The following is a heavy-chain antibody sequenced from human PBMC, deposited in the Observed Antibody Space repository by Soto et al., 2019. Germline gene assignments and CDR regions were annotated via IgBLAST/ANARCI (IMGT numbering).Heavy chain of an antibody. Sequence: VGSLRLSCAASGFTFSSYAISWVRQAPGKGLVWVSRINSDGSSTSYADSVKGRFTISRDNAKNTLYLQMNSLRAEDTAVYYCARDLSGYDHFDYWGQGTLVTVSS. V-gene: IGHV3-74*01. D-gene: IGHD5-12*01. CDR2: INSDGSST. CDR3: ARDLSGYDHFDY. J-gene: IGHJ4*02. CDR1: GFTFSSYA.